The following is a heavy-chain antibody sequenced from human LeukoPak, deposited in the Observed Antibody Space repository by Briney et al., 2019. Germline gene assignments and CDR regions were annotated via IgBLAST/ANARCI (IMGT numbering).Heavy chain of an antibody. CDR2: ISSSSSYI. CDR1: GFTFSSYS. J-gene: IGHJ4*02. Sequence: PGGSLRLTCAASGFTFSSYSMNWVRQAPGKGLEWVSSISSSSSYIYYADSVKGRFTISRDNAKNSLYLQMNSLRAEDTAVYYCARGTKYCTNGVCYTTIDYWGQGTLVTVSS. D-gene: IGHD2-8*01. V-gene: IGHV3-21*01. CDR3: ARGTKYCTNGVCYTTIDY.